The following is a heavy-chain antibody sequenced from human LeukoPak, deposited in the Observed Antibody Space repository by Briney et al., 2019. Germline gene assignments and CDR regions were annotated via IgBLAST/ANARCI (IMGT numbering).Heavy chain of an antibody. V-gene: IGHV1-8*01. CDR3: ARDREYYYGSGSSPPYY. J-gene: IGHJ4*02. CDR1: GYTFTSYD. D-gene: IGHD3-10*01. CDR2: MNPNSGNT. Sequence: ASVKVSCKASGYTFTSYDINWVRQATGQGLEWMGWMNPNSGNTGYAQKFQGRVTMTRDTSKSTAYMELSSLRSEDTAVYYCARDREYYYGSGSSPPYYWGQGTLVTVSS.